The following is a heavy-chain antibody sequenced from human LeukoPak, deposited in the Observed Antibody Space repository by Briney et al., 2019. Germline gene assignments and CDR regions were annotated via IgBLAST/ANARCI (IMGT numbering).Heavy chain of an antibody. CDR1: GFTFSPHY. J-gene: IGHJ4*02. D-gene: IGHD2-21*02. Sequence: GGSLRLSCAASGFTFSPHYMDWVRQSPGQGLEWVGLIRNKANGYTTVYAASGKGRFTISRDDSTNSIHLPMDSLKTEDAAMYSCSALGTAGTDGWSQGTPVTASS. V-gene: IGHV3-72*01. CDR3: SALGTAGTDG. CDR2: IRNKANGYTT.